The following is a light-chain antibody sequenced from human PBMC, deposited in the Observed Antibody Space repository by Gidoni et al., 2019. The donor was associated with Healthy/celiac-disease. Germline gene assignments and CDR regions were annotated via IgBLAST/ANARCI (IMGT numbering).Light chain of an antibody. CDR1: SSNIGSNT. CDR2: SNN. V-gene: IGLV1-44*01. Sequence: QSVLTQPPSASGTPGQRVTISCSGSSSNIGSNTVNWSQQLPGTAPKLLIYSNNQRPSGAPDRFSGSKSGTSASLAISGLQSEDDADYYCAAWDDSLNGWVFGGGTKLTVL. CDR3: AAWDDSLNGWV. J-gene: IGLJ3*02.